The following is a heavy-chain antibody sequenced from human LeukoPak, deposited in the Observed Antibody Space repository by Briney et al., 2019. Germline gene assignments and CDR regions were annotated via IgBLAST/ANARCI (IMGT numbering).Heavy chain of an antibody. CDR1: GVSINTSNFY. CDR2: IHYTGRT. V-gene: IGHV4-39*01. Sequence: SETPSLTCTVSGVSINTSNFYWAWIRQHPGKGLESIGNIHYTGRTYSSASLNSRVTVSVDTSKNQFSLKLTSVTVADTAVYFCARQGSMTRGGYWLDPWGQGTLVIVSS. J-gene: IGHJ5*02. CDR3: ARQGSMTRGGYWLDP. D-gene: IGHD3-10*01.